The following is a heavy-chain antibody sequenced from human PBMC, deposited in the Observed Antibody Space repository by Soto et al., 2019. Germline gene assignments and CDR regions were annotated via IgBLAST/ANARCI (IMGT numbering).Heavy chain of an antibody. V-gene: IGHV4-4*02. J-gene: IGHJ5*02. Sequence: LTCRVSDDSISSNNCWNWVRQPPGKGLEWIGEIHHSGSTNYNPSLKSRVTISVDKSKNQFSLKLNSVTAADTAVYYCARARQYRSSSSCYLDPCGKGTLV. CDR2: IHHSGST. CDR1: DDSISSNNC. D-gene: IGHD2-2*01. CDR3: ARARQYRSSSSCYLDP.